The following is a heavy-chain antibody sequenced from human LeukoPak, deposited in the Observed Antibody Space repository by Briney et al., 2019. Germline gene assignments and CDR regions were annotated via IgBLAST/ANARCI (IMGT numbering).Heavy chain of an antibody. CDR1: GFTFTSYG. V-gene: IGHV3-7*05. Sequence: PGGSLRLSCAASGFTFTSYGMTWVRQAPGKGLEWVANIKQDESEIYYVDSVKGRFTISRDNTKNSLYLQMNSLRVEDTALYYCVRDMDVWGQGTTVTVSS. CDR3: VRDMDV. CDR2: IKQDESEI. J-gene: IGHJ6*02.